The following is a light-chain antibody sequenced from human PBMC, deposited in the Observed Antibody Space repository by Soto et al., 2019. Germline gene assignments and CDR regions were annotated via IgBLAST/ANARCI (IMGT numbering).Light chain of an antibody. J-gene: IGKJ5*01. V-gene: IGKV1-39*01. Sequence: DIPMTQSPFSLSASVGDRVASTCRASQNITTYVNWYQQKPGKAPNLLIYGASNLQSGVPSRFSGGGSGTEFTLTISSLRPEDFATYYCQQSYSSPVTFGQGTRLDIK. CDR3: QQSYSSPVT. CDR1: QNITTY. CDR2: GAS.